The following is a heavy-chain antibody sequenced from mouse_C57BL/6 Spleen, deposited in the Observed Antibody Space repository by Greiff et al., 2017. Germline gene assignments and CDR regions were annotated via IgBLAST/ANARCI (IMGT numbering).Heavy chain of an antibody. J-gene: IGHJ3*01. CDR3: ATPYDYDVPSFAY. CDR2: IDPANGNT. V-gene: IGHV14-3*01. D-gene: IGHD2-4*01. CDR1: GFNIKNTY. Sequence: EVQLKQSVAELVRPGASVKLSCTASGFNIKNTYMPWVKQRPEQGLEWIGRIDPANGNTKYAPKFQGKATITADTSSNTAYLQLSSLTSEDTAIYYCATPYDYDVPSFAYWGQGTLVTVSA.